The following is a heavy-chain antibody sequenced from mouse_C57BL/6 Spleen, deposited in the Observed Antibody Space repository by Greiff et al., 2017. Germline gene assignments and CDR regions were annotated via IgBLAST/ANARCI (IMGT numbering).Heavy chain of an antibody. V-gene: IGHV1-55*01. D-gene: IGHD1-1*01. CDR2: LYPGSGNT. Sequence: VQLQQPGAELVKPGASVKMSCKASGYTFTSYWITWVKQRPGQGLEWIGDLYPGSGNTNYNEKFKSKATLTVDTSSSTAYMQISSLTSEDSAVYYCVRKFLLLREWYFDVWGTGTTVTVSS. J-gene: IGHJ1*03. CDR3: VRKFLLLREWYFDV. CDR1: GYTFTSYW.